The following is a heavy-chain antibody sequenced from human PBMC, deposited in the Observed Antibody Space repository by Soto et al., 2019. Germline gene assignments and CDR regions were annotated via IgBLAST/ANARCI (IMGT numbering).Heavy chain of an antibody. Sequence: QVQLVQSGAEVKKPGASVKVSCKASGYTFTSHDINWVRQATGQGLERMGWMNPNSGNTGYAQKFQVRVTVTRNTSISTAYMALSSLRSEDKAVSYLARWDYGVYARVDFWGQGTVVTVSS. D-gene: IGHD4-17*01. CDR2: MNPNSGNT. J-gene: IGHJ4*02. CDR1: GYTFTSHD. CDR3: ARWDYGVYARVDF. V-gene: IGHV1-8*01.